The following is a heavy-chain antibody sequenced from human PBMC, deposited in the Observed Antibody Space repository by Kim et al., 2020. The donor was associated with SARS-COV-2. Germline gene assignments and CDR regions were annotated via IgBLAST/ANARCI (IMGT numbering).Heavy chain of an antibody. V-gene: IGHV4-39*01. Sequence: SETLSLTCTVSGGSISSSSYYWGWIRQPPGKGLEWIGSIYYSGSTYYNPSLKSRVTISVDTSKNQFSLKLSSVTAADTAVYYCANTIFGVVDGGAAFDIWGQGTMVTVSS. CDR2: IYYSGST. J-gene: IGHJ3*02. D-gene: IGHD3-3*01. CDR3: ANTIFGVVDGGAAFDI. CDR1: GGSISSSSYY.